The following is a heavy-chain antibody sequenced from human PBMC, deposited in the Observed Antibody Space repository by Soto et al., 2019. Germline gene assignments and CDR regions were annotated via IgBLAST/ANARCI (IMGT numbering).Heavy chain of an antibody. J-gene: IGHJ3*02. CDR1: GGTFSTYT. Sequence: QVQLLQSGAEVKKPGSSVKVSCKASGGTFSTYTIIWVRQAPGQGLEWMGRIIPMLDITNTAQSFQGRVTIHADKSTSTAYLELSTLRSDDTAMYFCTLGSWSAETFDIWGRGTMVTVSS. CDR2: IIPMLDIT. D-gene: IGHD6-13*01. V-gene: IGHV1-69*02. CDR3: TLGSWSAETFDI.